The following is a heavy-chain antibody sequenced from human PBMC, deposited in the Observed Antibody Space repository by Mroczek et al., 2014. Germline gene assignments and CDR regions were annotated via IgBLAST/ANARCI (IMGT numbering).Heavy chain of an antibody. CDR3: ASSSVAASPTLWPPRPEYYYGMDV. D-gene: IGHD3-22*01. CDR2: INPNSGGT. CDR1: GYTFTGYY. V-gene: IGHV1-2*02. J-gene: IGHJ6*02. Sequence: VQLVQSGAEVKKPGASVKVSCKASGYTFTGYYMHWVRQAPGQGLEWMGWINPNSGGTNYAQKFQGRVTMTRDTSISTAYMELSRLRSDDTAVYYCASSSVAASPTLWPPRPEYYYGMDVWGQGTTVTVSS.